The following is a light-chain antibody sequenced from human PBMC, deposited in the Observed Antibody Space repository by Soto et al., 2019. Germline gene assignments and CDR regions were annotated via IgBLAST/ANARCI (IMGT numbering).Light chain of an antibody. J-gene: IGLJ1*01. CDR3: SSYTSSSRYV. Sequence: QAASVSGSPGQSITISCTGTSSDVGGYNYVSWYQQHPGKAPKLMIYDVSNRPSGVSNRFSGSKSGNTASLTISGLQAEDEADYYCSSYTSSSRYVFGTGTKLTVL. V-gene: IGLV2-14*01. CDR2: DVS. CDR1: SSDVGGYNY.